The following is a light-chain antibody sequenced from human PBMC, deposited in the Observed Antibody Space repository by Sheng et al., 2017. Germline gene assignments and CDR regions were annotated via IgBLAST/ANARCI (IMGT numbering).Light chain of an antibody. V-gene: IGKV3-11*01. CDR3: QQRTNWPPLT. Sequence: EIVLTQSPATLSLSPGERATLSCRASQSVGTSLAWYQQKPGQAPRLLIYDASYXATGIPARFSASGSGTDFTLTISSLEPEDFVVYYCQQRTNWPPLTFGGGTKVEIK. CDR1: QSVGTS. CDR2: DAS. J-gene: IGKJ4*01.